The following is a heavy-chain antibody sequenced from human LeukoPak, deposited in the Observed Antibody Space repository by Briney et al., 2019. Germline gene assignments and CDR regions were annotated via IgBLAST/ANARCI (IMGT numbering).Heavy chain of an antibody. V-gene: IGHV3-21*01. Sequence: GGSLRLSCAASGFTFSSYSMNWVRQAPGKGLEWVSSISSSSSYICNADSVKGRFTISRDNAKNSLYLQMNSRRAEDTAVYYCASEIFGVVIEGGNWFDPWGQGTLVTVSS. D-gene: IGHD3-3*01. CDR2: ISSSSSYI. CDR3: ASEIFGVVIEGGNWFDP. J-gene: IGHJ5*02. CDR1: GFTFSSYS.